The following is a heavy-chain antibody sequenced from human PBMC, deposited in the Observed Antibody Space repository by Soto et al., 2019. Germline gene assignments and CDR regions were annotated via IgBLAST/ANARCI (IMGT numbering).Heavy chain of an antibody. D-gene: IGHD3-16*02. CDR2: INHSGST. Sequence: PSETLSLTCAVYGGSFSGYYWSWIRQPPGKGLEWIGEINHSGSTNYNPSLKSRVTISVDTSKNQFSLKLSSVTAADTAVYYCARGRGYDYIWGSYRSGYYYYYMDVWGKGTTVTVSS. CDR3: ARGRGYDYIWGSYRSGYYYYYMDV. CDR1: GGSFSGYY. J-gene: IGHJ6*03. V-gene: IGHV4-34*01.